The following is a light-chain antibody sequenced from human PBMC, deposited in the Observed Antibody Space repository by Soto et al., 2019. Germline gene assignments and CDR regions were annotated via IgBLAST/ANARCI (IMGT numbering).Light chain of an antibody. CDR3: SSYTGRRTYV. J-gene: IGLJ1*01. CDR1: SSDVGGYNF. CDR2: DVT. V-gene: IGLV2-14*03. Sequence: QSVLAQPASVSGSPGQSITISCTGTSSDVGGYNFVTWHQQHPGKAPKLIIHDVTNRPSGVSDRFSGSKSGNTASLTISGLQAEDEADYYCSSYTGRRTYVFGTGTKVTVL.